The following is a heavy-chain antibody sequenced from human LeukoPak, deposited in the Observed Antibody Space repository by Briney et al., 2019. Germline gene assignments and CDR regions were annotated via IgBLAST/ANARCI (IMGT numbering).Heavy chain of an antibody. CDR2: INHSGST. D-gene: IGHD3-16*02. J-gene: IGHJ3*02. CDR1: GGSISSYY. CDR3: ARVTVTFGGVIVGDHDAFDI. Sequence: KPSETLSLTCTVSGGSISSYYWSWIRQPPGKGLEWIGEINHSGSTNYNPSLKSRVTISVDTSKNQFSLKLSSVTAADTAVYYCARVTVTFGGVIVGDHDAFDIWGQGTMVTVSS. V-gene: IGHV4-34*01.